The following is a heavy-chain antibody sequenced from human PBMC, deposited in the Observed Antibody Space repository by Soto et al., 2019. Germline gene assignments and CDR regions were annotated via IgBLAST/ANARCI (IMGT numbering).Heavy chain of an antibody. Sequence: PSETLSLTCTVSGGSMISYYWSWIRQPPGKGLEWIGYIYASGNSYYNPSLKSRVTISVDRSKNQISLNLSSVTAADTAVYYCARVPDYWGQGTLVTV. CDR1: GGSMISYY. CDR2: IYASGNS. CDR3: ARVPDY. J-gene: IGHJ4*02. V-gene: IGHV4-59*12.